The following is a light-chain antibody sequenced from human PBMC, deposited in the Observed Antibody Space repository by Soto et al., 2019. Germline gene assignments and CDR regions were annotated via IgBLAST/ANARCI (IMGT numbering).Light chain of an antibody. J-gene: IGKJ4*01. V-gene: IGKV3-15*01. CDR3: QQYHNWPLT. CDR1: QSVNSN. CDR2: GAS. Sequence: ETVMTQSPATLSVSPGERATLSCWASQSVNSNLAWYQQKLGQAPRVLIYGASTRATGIPARFSGSGSETEFILTISSLQSEDSAVYYCQQYHNWPLTFGGGTKVDI.